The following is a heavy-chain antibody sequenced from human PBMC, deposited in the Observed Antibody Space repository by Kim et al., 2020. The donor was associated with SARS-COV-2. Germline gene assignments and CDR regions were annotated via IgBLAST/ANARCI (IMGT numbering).Heavy chain of an antibody. V-gene: IGHV4-38-2*02. CDR3: ARDPPLFGSGADY. Sequence: SETLSLTCTVSGYSISSGYYWGWIRQPPGTGLGWIGSIYHSGSTYYNPSLKSRVNISVDTSKNQFSLKLSSVTAADTAVYYCARDPPLFGSGADYWGQGTLVTVS. CDR1: GYSISSGYY. D-gene: IGHD3-10*01. CDR2: IYHSGST. J-gene: IGHJ4*02.